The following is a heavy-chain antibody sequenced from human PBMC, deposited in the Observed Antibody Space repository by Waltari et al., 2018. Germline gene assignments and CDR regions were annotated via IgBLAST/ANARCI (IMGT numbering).Heavy chain of an antibody. CDR2: ICASADCA. CDR1: GFTFSTNA. Sequence: EVQLVEYGGGLVQPGGSLRLSCVASGFTFSTNAMSCVRQAPGKGLEWISSICASADCAYYADSVKGRFTISRDNSKNTLYLQANTLGAEDTAVYYCADAGWGEPKAYWGQGTLVTVSS. V-gene: IGHV3-23*04. CDR3: ADAGWGEPKAY. D-gene: IGHD1-26*01. J-gene: IGHJ4*02.